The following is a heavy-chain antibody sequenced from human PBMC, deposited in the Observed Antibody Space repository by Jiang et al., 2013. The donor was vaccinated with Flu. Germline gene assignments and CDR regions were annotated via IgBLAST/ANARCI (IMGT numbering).Heavy chain of an antibody. Sequence: SGAEVKKPGASVKVSCKASGYTFTSYDINWVRQATGQGLEWMGWMNPNSGNTGYAQKFQGRVTMTRNTSISTAYMELSSLRSEDTAVYYCARALLGDGWVLGGMDVWGQGTTVTVSS. CDR1: GYTFTSYD. V-gene: IGHV1-8*01. J-gene: IGHJ6*02. D-gene: IGHD3-10*01. CDR3: ARALLGDGWVLGGMDV. CDR2: MNPNSGNT.